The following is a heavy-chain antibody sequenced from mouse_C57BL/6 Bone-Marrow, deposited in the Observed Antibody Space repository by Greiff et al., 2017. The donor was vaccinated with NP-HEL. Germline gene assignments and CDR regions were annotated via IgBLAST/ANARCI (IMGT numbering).Heavy chain of an antibody. Sequence: QVQLKEPGAELVRPGTSVKLSCKASGYTFTSYWMHWVKPRPGQGLEWIGVIDPSDSYTNYNQKFKGKATLTVDTSSSTAYMQLSSLTSEDSAVYYCARSPHYYGSREFAYWGQGTLVTVSA. J-gene: IGHJ3*01. CDR2: IDPSDSYT. V-gene: IGHV1-59*01. D-gene: IGHD1-1*01. CDR1: GYTFTSYW. CDR3: ARSPHYYGSREFAY.